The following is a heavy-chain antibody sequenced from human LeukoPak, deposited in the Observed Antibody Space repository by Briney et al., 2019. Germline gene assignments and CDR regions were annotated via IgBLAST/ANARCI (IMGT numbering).Heavy chain of an antibody. CDR1: GFTFDDYA. CDR2: ISGDGSRT. Sequence: GGSLRLSCVTSGFTFDDYAMHWIRQAPGKGLEWVSLISGDGSRTYYADSVKGRFTISRDNSKNSLYLQMNSLRTEDTAFYYCAKGTLTVAATGYWGQGTLVTVSS. V-gene: IGHV3-43*02. D-gene: IGHD6-19*01. J-gene: IGHJ4*02. CDR3: AKGTLTVAATGY.